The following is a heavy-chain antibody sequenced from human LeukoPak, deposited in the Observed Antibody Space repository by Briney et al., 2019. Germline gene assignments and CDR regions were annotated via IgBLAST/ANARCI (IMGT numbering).Heavy chain of an antibody. CDR2: IGSTSGAV. Sequence: GGSLRLSCAASGFSFSRFGMNWVRQAPGKGLEWISHIGSTSGAVYYADSVKGRFTISRDNAKNSLYLQMSSLRNEDTAIYYCAQKGGTDHWGQGTLVTVSS. CDR3: AQKGGTDH. V-gene: IGHV3-48*02. J-gene: IGHJ4*02. D-gene: IGHD2-15*01. CDR1: GFSFSRFG.